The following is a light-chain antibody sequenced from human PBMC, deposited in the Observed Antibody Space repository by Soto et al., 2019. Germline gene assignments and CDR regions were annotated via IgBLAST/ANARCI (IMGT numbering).Light chain of an antibody. CDR2: GDN. Sequence: QSVLTQPPSVSGAPGQRVTISCTGSSSNIGRGYDVHWYQQVPGSAPRLLLSGDNTRPSGVPDRFSGSRSGTSASLAITGLQAEDESDYYCQTFDSSLTISWVFGGGTKVTVL. CDR1: SSNIGRGYD. J-gene: IGLJ3*02. V-gene: IGLV1-40*01. CDR3: QTFDSSLTISWV.